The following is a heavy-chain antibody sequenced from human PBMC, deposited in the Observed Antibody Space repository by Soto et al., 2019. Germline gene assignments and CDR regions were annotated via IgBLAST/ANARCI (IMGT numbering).Heavy chain of an antibody. V-gene: IGHV3-23*01. D-gene: IGHD3-16*01. J-gene: IGHJ6*02. CDR3: ANIGGGYYYGMDV. CDR2: ISGSGGST. Sequence: GGSLRLSCAASGFTFSSYAMSWVRQAPGKGLEWVSAISGSGGSTYYADSVKGRFTISRDNSKNTLYLQMNSLRAEDTAVYYCANIGGGYYYGMDVWGQGTTVTVSS. CDR1: GFTFSSYA.